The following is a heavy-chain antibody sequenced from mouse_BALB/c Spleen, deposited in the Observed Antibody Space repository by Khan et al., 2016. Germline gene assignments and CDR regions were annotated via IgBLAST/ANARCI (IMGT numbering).Heavy chain of an antibody. V-gene: IGHV3-2*02. CDR1: AYSITSDYA. Sequence: EVQLQESGPGLVKPSQSLSLTCTVTAYSITSDYAWNWIRQFPGNKLEWMGYISYSGSTSYNPSLKSRISITRDTSKNQFFLQLNSVTTEDTATYCCARSYDYGWYFDVWGAGTTVTVSS. D-gene: IGHD2-4*01. CDR3: ARSYDYGWYFDV. J-gene: IGHJ1*01. CDR2: ISYSGST.